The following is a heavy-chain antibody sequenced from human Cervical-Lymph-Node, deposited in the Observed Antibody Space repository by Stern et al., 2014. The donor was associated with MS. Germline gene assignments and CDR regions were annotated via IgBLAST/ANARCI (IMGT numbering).Heavy chain of an antibody. J-gene: IGHJ5*02. D-gene: IGHD3-9*01. CDR2: INANSGAT. V-gene: IGHV1-2*02. Sequence: VQLVESGAEVKKPGASVKVSCKASGYTFTGSYVHWVRQAPGHGLEWMGWINANSGATKFAQKFQGRVTMTRHTSSRTAFMDLSSLRSDDTALYYCARNLGGNDDLLTAFDPWGQGTLVTVSS. CDR3: ARNLGGNDDLLTAFDP. CDR1: GYTFTGSY.